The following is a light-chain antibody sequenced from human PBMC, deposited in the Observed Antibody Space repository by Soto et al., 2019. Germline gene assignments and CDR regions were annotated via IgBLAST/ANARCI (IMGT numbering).Light chain of an antibody. CDR1: SSDVGGYNY. Sequence: QSVLTQPASVSGSPGQSITISCTGTSSDVGGYNYVSWYQQHPGKAPKLMIYEVSNRPSGVSNRFSGSKSGNTASLTISGLQAEDEADYYCSSYTSSSPPIFGTGTKLTGL. CDR3: SSYTSSSPPI. J-gene: IGLJ1*01. CDR2: EVS. V-gene: IGLV2-14*01.